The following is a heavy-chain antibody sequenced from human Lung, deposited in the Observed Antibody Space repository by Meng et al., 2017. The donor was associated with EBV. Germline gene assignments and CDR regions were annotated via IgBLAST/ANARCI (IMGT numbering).Heavy chain of an antibody. D-gene: IGHD2-2*02. V-gene: IGHV1-2*06. CDR3: ARDSRHCTSASCYSWYFDL. Sequence: QVQLVLSGXEVKKXXXSVKFSGXATGYTFTGYYMHWVRQAPGQGLEWMGRINPNSGATEYAQNFQGRVTMTRDTSISTACMELSRLRSDDTAVYYCARDSRHCTSASCYSWYFDLWGRGTLVTVTS. CDR2: INPNSGAT. CDR1: GYTFTGYY. J-gene: IGHJ2*01.